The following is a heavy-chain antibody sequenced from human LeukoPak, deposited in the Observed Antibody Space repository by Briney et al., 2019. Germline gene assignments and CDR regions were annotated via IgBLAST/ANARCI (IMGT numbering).Heavy chain of an antibody. CDR2: IIPSDGST. Sequence: ASVKVSCKASGYSFTRYFIHWVRQAPGQGLEWMGLIIPSDGSTSYAQKFQGRVTMTRDTSTSTVYMELSSLRSEDTAVYYCARGKVVTMVRGVIITYFDYWGQGTLVTVSS. D-gene: IGHD3-10*01. J-gene: IGHJ4*02. CDR3: ARGKVVTMVRGVIITYFDY. V-gene: IGHV1-46*01. CDR1: GYSFTRYF.